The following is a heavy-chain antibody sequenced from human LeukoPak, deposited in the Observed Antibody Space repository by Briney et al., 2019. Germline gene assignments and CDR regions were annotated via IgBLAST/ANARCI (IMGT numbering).Heavy chain of an antibody. D-gene: IGHD1-26*01. V-gene: IGHV3-7*01. CDR1: GFTFRSYW. CDR2: IKQDGSEK. J-gene: IGHJ4*02. Sequence: GGSLRLSCAASGFTFRSYWMSWVRQAPGKGLEWVANIKQDGSEKYYVDSVKGRFTISRDNAKNSLYLQMNSLRAEDTAVYYCARNRWALDYWGQGTLVTVSS. CDR3: ARNRWALDY.